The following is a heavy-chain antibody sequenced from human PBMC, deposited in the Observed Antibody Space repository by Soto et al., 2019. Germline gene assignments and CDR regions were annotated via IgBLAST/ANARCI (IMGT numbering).Heavy chain of an antibody. CDR3: ARGAYDPPYYYFYMDV. CDR1: GGTFSNFI. J-gene: IGHJ6*03. CDR2: IIPILGTI. Sequence: QVQLGQSGAEVKKPGSSVRVSCKASGGTFSNFILTWVRQAPGQGLEWMGRIIPILGTITYAQKFQGRVTITADKSSSTAYMELGSLRSEDTAVYYCARGAYDPPYYYFYMDVWGKGTTVTVSS. D-gene: IGHD5-12*01. V-gene: IGHV1-69*08.